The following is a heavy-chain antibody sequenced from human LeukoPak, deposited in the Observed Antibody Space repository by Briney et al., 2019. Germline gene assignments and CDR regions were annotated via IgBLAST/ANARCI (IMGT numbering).Heavy chain of an antibody. J-gene: IGHJ4*02. Sequence: GGSLRLSCAASGFTFSSYSMNCVRQAPGKGLEWVSSISSSSSHVYYADSVKGRFTISRDNAKNSLYLQMNSLRAEDTAVYYCARGRGLPGPLDYWGQGTLVTVSS. CDR2: ISSSSSHV. CDR1: GFTFSSYS. D-gene: IGHD3-10*01. CDR3: ARGRGLPGPLDY. V-gene: IGHV3-21*01.